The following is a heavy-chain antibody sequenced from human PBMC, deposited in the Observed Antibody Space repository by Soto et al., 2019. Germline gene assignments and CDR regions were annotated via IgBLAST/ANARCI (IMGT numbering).Heavy chain of an antibody. Sequence: EVQLVESGGGLVQPGGSLRLSCAASGFTFSRYWMHWVRQAPGKGLVWVSRINTDGSSTSYADFVKGRFTISRDNAKNTLYLQMNSLRVEDTALYYCSRDTFGEDDYRGQGTLVTVSS. D-gene: IGHD3-3*01. CDR2: INTDGSST. V-gene: IGHV3-74*01. CDR1: GFTFSRYW. J-gene: IGHJ4*02. CDR3: SRDTFGEDDY.